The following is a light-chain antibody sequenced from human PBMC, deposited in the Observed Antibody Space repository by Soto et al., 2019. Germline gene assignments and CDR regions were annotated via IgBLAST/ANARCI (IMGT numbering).Light chain of an antibody. CDR1: QSVSSSY. Sequence: EIVLTQSPGTLSLSPGERATLSCRASQSVSSSYLAWYQQKPGQAPRLLIYGASSRATCIPDRFSGSGSGTDFTLTISRLEPEDFAVYYCQQYGSSPPITFGQGTRLESK. CDR2: GAS. V-gene: IGKV3-20*01. J-gene: IGKJ5*01. CDR3: QQYGSSPPIT.